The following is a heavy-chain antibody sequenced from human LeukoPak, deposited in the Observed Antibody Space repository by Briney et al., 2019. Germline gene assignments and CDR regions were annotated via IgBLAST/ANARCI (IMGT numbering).Heavy chain of an antibody. V-gene: IGHV4-39*01. D-gene: IGHD4-17*01. CDR1: GDSMSSSFHY. CDR3: ARNMTAVARLDVFDI. CDR2: IYYSGST. J-gene: IGHJ3*02. Sequence: SETLSLTCTVSGDSMSSSFHYWGRIRQSPGKGLEWIGSIYYSGSTYYNPSLKSRVTISVDTSKNQFSLELRSVTAADTAIYYCARNMTAVARLDVFDIWGPGTMVTVSS.